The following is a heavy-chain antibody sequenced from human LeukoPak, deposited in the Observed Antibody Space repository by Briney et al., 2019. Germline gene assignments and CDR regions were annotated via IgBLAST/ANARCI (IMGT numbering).Heavy chain of an antibody. CDR1: GFTFSSYW. D-gene: IGHD3-10*01. V-gene: IGHV3-7*03. J-gene: IGHJ6*04. Sequence: PGGSLRLSCAASGFTFSSYWMSWVRQAPGKGREWVANIKQDGREKYYMDSVKGRFTISRDNAKNSLYLQMNSLRAEDTAVYYCAKESMVRGVIRYYYGMDVWGKGTTVTVSS. CDR3: AKESMVRGVIRYYYGMDV. CDR2: IKQDGREK.